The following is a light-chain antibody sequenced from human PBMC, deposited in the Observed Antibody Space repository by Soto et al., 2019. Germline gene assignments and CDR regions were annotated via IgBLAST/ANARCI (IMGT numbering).Light chain of an antibody. CDR2: WAS. CDR1: QSVLYSSNNKNY. J-gene: IGKJ4*01. Sequence: DIVMTQSPDSLAVSLGERATINCKSSQSVLYSSNNKNYLAWYQQKPGQPPKLLIYWASTRESGVPDRFSGSGSGTDFTPSISRLQAEDGAVYYCQQYNSTPLTFGGGTKVEIK. V-gene: IGKV4-1*01. CDR3: QQYNSTPLT.